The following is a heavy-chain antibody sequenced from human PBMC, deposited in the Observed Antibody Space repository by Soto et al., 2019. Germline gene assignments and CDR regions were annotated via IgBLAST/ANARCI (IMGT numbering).Heavy chain of an antibody. CDR2: ISGSEDRT. D-gene: IGHD3-10*01. CDR3: GKTYTGG. CDR1: GFNLRDHA. Sequence: EPLLLQSGGGIVQPGGSLTLSCEASGFNLRDHALAWVRQAPGGGLEWVSGISGSEDRTNYADSVKGRFTISKDRARNTFHLHMTGLRVGDTAVYYCGKTYTGGWGQGVLVTVSS. V-gene: IGHV3-23*01. J-gene: IGHJ4*02.